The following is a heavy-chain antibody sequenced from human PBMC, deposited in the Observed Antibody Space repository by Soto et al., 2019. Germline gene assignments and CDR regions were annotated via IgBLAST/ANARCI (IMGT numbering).Heavy chain of an antibody. D-gene: IGHD3-10*01. CDR2: IHYSGST. V-gene: IGHV4-39*01. CDR3: ANGEWPPPANFDY. Sequence: SETLSLTCTVSGGSISSSSYYWGWIRQPPGKGLEWIGSIHYSGSTYYKASLKSRVTISVDTSKNQFSLKLSSVTAADTAVYYCANGEWPPPANFDYWGQGTLVTVSS. J-gene: IGHJ4*02. CDR1: GGSISSSSYY.